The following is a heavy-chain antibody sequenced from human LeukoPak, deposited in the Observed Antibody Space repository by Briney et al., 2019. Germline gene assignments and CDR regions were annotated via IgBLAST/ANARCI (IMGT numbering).Heavy chain of an antibody. CDR2: IKEDGSDK. J-gene: IGHJ4*02. CDR3: ARDLYYGSGSYYNKGGDY. D-gene: IGHD3-10*01. Sequence: GGSLRLSCAASGFTFSNYWMSWVRQAPGKGLEWVANIKEDGSDKNYVDSVRGRFTISRDNAKNALYLQMISLRAEDTAVYYCARDLYYGSGSYYNKGGDYWGQGTLVTVSS. CDR1: GFTFSNYW. V-gene: IGHV3-7*01.